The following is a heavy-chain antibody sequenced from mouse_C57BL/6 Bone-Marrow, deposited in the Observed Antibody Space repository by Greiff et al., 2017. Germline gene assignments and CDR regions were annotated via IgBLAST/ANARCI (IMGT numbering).Heavy chain of an antibody. V-gene: IGHV5-12*01. D-gene: IGHD2-10*02. CDR1: GFTFSDYY. CDR3: ARYGRGDY. Sequence: EVKLVESGGGLVQPGGSLKLSCAASGFTFSDYYMYWVRQTPEKRLEWVAYISNGGGSTYYPDTVKGRFTISRDNAKNTLYLQMSRLKSEDTAMYYCARYGRGDYWGQGTSVTVSS. J-gene: IGHJ4*01. CDR2: ISNGGGST.